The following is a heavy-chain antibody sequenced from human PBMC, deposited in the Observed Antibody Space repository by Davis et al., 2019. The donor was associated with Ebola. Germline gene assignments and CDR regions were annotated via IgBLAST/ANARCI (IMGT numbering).Heavy chain of an antibody. D-gene: IGHD6-13*01. CDR3: TTDLFIAAAGRMDV. CDR1: GFTFSNAW. V-gene: IGHV3-15*01. CDR2: IKSKTDGGTT. J-gene: IGHJ6*02. Sequence: GESLKISCAASGFTFSNAWMSWVRQAPGKGLEWVGRIKSKTDGGTTDYAAPVKGRFTISRDDSKNTLYLQMNSLKTEDTAVYYCTTDLFIAAAGRMDVWGQGTTVTVSS.